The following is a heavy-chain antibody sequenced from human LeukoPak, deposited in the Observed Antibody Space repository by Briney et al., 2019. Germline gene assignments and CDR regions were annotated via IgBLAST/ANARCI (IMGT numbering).Heavy chain of an antibody. CDR1: GGSLSRYF. Sequence: SETLSLPCTVSGGSLSRYFWNWIRPPPGKGVGWIGYISYSGSNYYNPSLRSPVTISIDTSKNQFSLKLSSVTAADTAVYYCARLESYGVDGFDIWGQGTMVTVSS. V-gene: IGHV4-59*08. CDR2: ISYSGSN. CDR3: ARLESYGVDGFDI. J-gene: IGHJ3*02. D-gene: IGHD4-17*01.